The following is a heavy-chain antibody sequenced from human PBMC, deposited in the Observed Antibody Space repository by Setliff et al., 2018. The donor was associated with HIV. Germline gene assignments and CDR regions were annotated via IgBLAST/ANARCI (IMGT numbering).Heavy chain of an antibody. CDR2: IYTSGIT. CDR3: ARGYGAAGGGY. J-gene: IGHJ4*02. D-gene: IGHD6-25*01. Sequence: PSETLSLTCTVSGDSISSYYWSWIRQPPGKGLEWIGYIYTSGITDYNPSLKSRVTISGDTSKNQFSLTLSSVTAADTAMYYCARGYGAAGGGYWRQGTLVT. V-gene: IGHV4-4*08. CDR1: GDSISSYY.